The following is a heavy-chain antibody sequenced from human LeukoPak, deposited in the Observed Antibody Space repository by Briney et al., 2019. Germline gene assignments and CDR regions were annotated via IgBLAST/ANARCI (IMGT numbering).Heavy chain of an antibody. Sequence: SDTLSLTCTVPGGSISSGGYYWRWIRQHPGTGLEWIGYIYYSGSTYYNPSLKSRVTISVDTSKNQFSLKLSSVTAADTAVYYCARDGSHRGGWFDPWGQGTLVTVSS. CDR2: IYYSGST. V-gene: IGHV4-31*03. CDR3: ARDGSHRGGWFDP. D-gene: IGHD3-16*01. CDR1: GGSISSGGYY. J-gene: IGHJ5*02.